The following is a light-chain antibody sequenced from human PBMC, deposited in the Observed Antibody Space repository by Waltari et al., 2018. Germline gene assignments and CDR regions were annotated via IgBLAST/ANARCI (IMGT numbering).Light chain of an antibody. CDR1: SSDVGGYNY. J-gene: IGLJ2*01. CDR3: CSYAGSYNLV. CDR2: DVS. V-gene: IGLV2-11*01. Sequence: QSALTQPRSVSGSPGQSVTISCTGTSSDVGGYNYVSWYPQHPGKAPKFLIYDVSERPSGVPDRCSGSQSGNTASLTISGLQAEDEADYYCCSYAGSYNLVFGGGTKLTVL.